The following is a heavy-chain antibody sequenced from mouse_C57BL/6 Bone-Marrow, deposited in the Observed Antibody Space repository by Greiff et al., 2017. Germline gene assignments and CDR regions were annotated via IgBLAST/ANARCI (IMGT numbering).Heavy chain of an antibody. Sequence: VKLQQPGAELVKPGASVKMSCKASGYTFTSYWITWVKQRPGQGLEWIGDIYPGSGSTNYNEKFKSKATLTVDTSSSTAYMQLSSLTSEDSAVYYCARDAYGSSSYFDYWGQGTTLTVSS. D-gene: IGHD1-1*01. V-gene: IGHV1-55*01. CDR1: GYTFTSYW. CDR2: IYPGSGST. CDR3: ARDAYGSSSYFDY. J-gene: IGHJ2*01.